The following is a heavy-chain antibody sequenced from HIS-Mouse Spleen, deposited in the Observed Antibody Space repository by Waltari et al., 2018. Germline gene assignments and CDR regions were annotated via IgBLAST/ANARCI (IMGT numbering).Heavy chain of an antibody. CDR1: GGSISSSSYY. D-gene: IGHD6-13*01. V-gene: IGHV4-39*07. CDR3: AREIPYSSSWYDWYFYL. CDR2: IYYSGRT. J-gene: IGHJ2*01. Sequence: QLQLQESGPGLVKPSETLSLTCTVPGGSISSSSYYWGWIRQPPGKGLEWIGSIYYSGRTYYNPSLKSRVTISVDTSKNQFSLKLSSVTAADTAVYYCAREIPYSSSWYDWYFYLWGRGTLVTVSS.